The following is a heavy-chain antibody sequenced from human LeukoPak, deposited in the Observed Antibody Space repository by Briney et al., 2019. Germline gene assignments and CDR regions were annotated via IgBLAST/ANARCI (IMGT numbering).Heavy chain of an antibody. Sequence: EASVKVSCKASGGTFSSYAISWVRQAPGQGLEWMGGIIPIFGTANYAQKFQGRVTITADESTSTAYMELSSLRSEDTAVYYCARGISSSWLTHFDYWGQGTLVTVSS. CDR3: ARGISSSWLTHFDY. J-gene: IGHJ4*02. CDR1: GGTFSSYA. CDR2: IIPIFGTA. V-gene: IGHV1-69*13. D-gene: IGHD6-13*01.